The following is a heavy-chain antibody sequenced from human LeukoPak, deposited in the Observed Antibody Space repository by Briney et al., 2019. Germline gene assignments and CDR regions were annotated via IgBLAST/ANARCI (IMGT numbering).Heavy chain of an antibody. V-gene: IGHV3-7*01. Sequence: GGSLRLSCAVSGFTFSSYWMSWVRQAPGKGLEWVANIKEDGTEKYYQGSVKGRFTISRDNAKNSLYLQMNSLRAEDTAVYYCAREVVLSTSAWFEYWGQGTLVTVSS. CDR3: AREVVLSTSAWFEY. J-gene: IGHJ4*02. CDR1: GFTFSSYW. D-gene: IGHD3-22*01. CDR2: IKEDGTEK.